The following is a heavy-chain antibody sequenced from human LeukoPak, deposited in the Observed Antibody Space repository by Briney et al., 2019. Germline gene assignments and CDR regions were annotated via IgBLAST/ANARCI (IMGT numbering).Heavy chain of an antibody. V-gene: IGHV1-18*04. CDR3: ARDGPGCYYPYFDY. D-gene: IGHD1-26*01. CDR1: GYTFTSYG. Sequence: EASVKLSCKASGYTFTSYGMSWVRQAPGQGLEWMACITADSSNSNYAQKLQGRVTTTTDTSTSTAYMELRSLRSDDTAVYYCARDGPGCYYPYFDYWGQGTLVTVSS. CDR2: ITADSSNS. J-gene: IGHJ4*02.